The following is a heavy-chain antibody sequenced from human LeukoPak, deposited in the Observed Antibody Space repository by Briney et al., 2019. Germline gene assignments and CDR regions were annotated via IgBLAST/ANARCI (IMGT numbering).Heavy chain of an antibody. V-gene: IGHV4-61*02. CDR2: IYTTGIT. CDR1: GDSISSGTDY. Sequence: SETLSLTCAVSGDSISSGTDYWSWIRQPAGQGLEWIGRIYTTGITNYNPSLKSRVTISVDTSKNQFSLNLTSVTAADTAVYYCAREFLASRRNRVDPWGQGILVTVSS. J-gene: IGHJ5*02. D-gene: IGHD6-6*01. CDR3: AREFLASRRNRVDP.